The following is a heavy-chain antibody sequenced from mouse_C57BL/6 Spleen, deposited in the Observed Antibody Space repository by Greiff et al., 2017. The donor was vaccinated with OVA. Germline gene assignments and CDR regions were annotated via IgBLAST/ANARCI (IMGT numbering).Heavy chain of an antibody. V-gene: IGHV3-6*01. J-gene: IGHJ2*01. CDR1: GYSITSGYY. D-gene: IGHD1-1*01. CDR3: ARDKGGYGSSLYFDY. CDR2: ISYDGSN. Sequence: EVKLQESGPGLVKPSQSLSLTCSVTGYSITSGYYLNWIRQFPGNKLEWMGYISYDGSNNYNPSLKNRISITRDTSKNQFFLKLNSVTTEDTATYYCARDKGGYGSSLYFDYWGQGTTLTVSS.